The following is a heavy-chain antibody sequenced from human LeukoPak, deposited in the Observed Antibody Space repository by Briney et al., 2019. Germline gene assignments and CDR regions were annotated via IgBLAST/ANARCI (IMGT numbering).Heavy chain of an antibody. CDR3: ARDLSIAAPGTDFDY. D-gene: IGHD6-13*01. J-gene: IGHJ4*02. Sequence: ASVKVSCKASGYTFTGYSVHWVRQAPGQGFEWMGWINPNSGGTKYALKFQGRVTITRDTSISTAYMELSRLTSDDTAVYYCARDLSIAAPGTDFDYWGQGTLVTVSS. CDR1: GYTFTGYS. CDR2: INPNSGGT. V-gene: IGHV1-2*02.